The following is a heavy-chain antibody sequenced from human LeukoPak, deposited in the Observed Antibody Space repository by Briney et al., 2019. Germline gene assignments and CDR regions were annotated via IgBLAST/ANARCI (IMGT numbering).Heavy chain of an antibody. D-gene: IGHD3-22*01. Sequence: SDPLSLPCTLSGGSISRHHWRGTRHPPGKGREWIGYNYCSGSTNYNPSLQSRVTISVDTSKNQFSLKLSSVTAADTAVYYCARVVDSSGYYYEDAFDIWGEGTMVTVSS. CDR1: GGSISRHH. CDR3: ARVVDSSGYYYEDAFDI. V-gene: IGHV4-59*11. J-gene: IGHJ3*02. CDR2: NYCSGST.